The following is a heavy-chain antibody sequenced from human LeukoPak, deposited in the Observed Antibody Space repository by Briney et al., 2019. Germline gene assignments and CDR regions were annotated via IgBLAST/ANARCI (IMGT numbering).Heavy chain of an antibody. V-gene: IGHV4-34*01. Sequence: PSETLSLTCAVYGGSFSGYYWSWIRQPPGKGLEWIGEINHSGSTNYNPSLKSRVTISVDTSKNQFSLKLSSVTAADTAVYYCARDRQYCSSTSCYGINWFDPWGQGTLVTVSS. CDR3: ARDRQYCSSTSCYGINWFDP. CDR2: INHSGST. J-gene: IGHJ5*02. CDR1: GGSFSGYY. D-gene: IGHD2-2*01.